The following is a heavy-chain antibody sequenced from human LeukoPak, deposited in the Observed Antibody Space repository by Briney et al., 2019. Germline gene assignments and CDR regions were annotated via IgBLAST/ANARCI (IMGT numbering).Heavy chain of an antibody. CDR3: ASDPGLSQKSSIVVAGTWFDY. V-gene: IGHV3-30*02. J-gene: IGHJ4*02. CDR2: IRYDGSNK. Sequence: SGGSLRLSCAASGFTFSSYGMHWVRQAPGKGLEWVAFIRYDGSNKYYADSVKGRFTISRDNSKNTLYLQMKSLRAEDTAVYYCASDPGLSQKSSIVVAGTWFDYWGQGTLVTVSS. CDR1: GFTFSSYG. D-gene: IGHD6-19*01.